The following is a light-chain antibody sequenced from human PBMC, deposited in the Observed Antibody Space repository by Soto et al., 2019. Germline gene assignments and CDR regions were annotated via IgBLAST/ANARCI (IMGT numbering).Light chain of an antibody. CDR1: QSISSW. CDR2: DAS. V-gene: IGKV1-5*01. CDR3: QQYNSLIT. Sequence: DIQMTQSPSTLSASVGDRVTITCRASQSISSWLAWYQQKPGKAPKLLIYDASSLESGVPSRFSGSGSGTEFTLTISSLQPDDFATYYCQQYNSLITFGQGTRLEMK. J-gene: IGKJ5*01.